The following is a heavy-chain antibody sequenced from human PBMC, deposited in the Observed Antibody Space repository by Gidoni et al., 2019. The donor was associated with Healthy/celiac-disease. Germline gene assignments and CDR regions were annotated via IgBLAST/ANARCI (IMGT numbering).Heavy chain of an antibody. V-gene: IGHV3-15*01. J-gene: IGHJ4*02. CDR2: IKSKTDGGTT. D-gene: IGHD5-18*01. CDR1: GFTFSNAW. Sequence: EVQLVESGGGLVKPGGSLRLSCAASGFTFSNAWMSWVRQAPGKGLEWVGRIKSKTDGGTTDYAAPVKGRFTISRDDSKNTLYLQMNSLKTEDTAVYYCTTSGWVQLWRYFDYWGQGTLVTVSS. CDR3: TTSGWVQLWRYFDY.